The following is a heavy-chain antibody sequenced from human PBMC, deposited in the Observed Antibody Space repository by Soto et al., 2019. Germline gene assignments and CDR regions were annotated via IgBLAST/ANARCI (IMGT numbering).Heavy chain of an antibody. V-gene: IGHV1-69*13. CDR3: ARDCDYYDSSGYYNQYNWFDP. CDR1: GGTFSSYA. CDR2: IIPIFGTA. J-gene: IGHJ5*02. D-gene: IGHD3-22*01. Sequence: SVKVSCKASGGTFSSYAISWVRQAPGQGLEWMGGIIPIFGTANYAQKFQGRVTITADESTSTAYMELSSLRSEDTAVYYCARDCDYYDSSGYYNQYNWFDPWGQGTLVTVSS.